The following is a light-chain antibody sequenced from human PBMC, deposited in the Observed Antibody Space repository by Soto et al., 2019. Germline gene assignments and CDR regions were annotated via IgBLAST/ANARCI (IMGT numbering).Light chain of an antibody. CDR1: QSVSRSY. J-gene: IGKJ1*01. CDR2: GAS. V-gene: IGKV3-20*01. CDR3: QQYGSSPLT. Sequence: ELVLTQSPGTLSLSPGERATLSCRASQSVSRSYLAWYQQKPGQDPRLLIYGASSRATGIPARFSGSGSGTACTLTISRLEPEDFAVYYCQQYGSSPLTFGQGTKVEIK.